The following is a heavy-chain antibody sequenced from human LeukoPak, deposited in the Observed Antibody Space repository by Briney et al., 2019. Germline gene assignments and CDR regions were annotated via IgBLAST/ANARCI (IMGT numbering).Heavy chain of an antibody. CDR2: ISSNGGST. V-gene: IGHV3-64D*06. CDR3: VKDKGSGSSYYYYYDMDV. Sequence: TGGSLRLSCSASGFTFSSYALHWVRQAPGKGLEYVSAISSNGGSTYYADSVKGRFTISRDNSKNTLYLQMSSLRAEDTAMYYCVKDKGSGSSYYYYYDMDVWGKGTTVTVSS. J-gene: IGHJ6*04. CDR1: GFTFSSYA. D-gene: IGHD3-10*01.